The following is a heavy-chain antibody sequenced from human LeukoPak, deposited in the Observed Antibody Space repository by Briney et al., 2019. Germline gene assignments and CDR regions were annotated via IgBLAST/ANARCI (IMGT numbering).Heavy chain of an antibody. D-gene: IGHD2-2*01. CDR2: ICYSGST. Sequence: SETLSLACTVSGGSISSYYWSWIRQPPGKGLEWIGYICYSGSTNYNPSLKSRVTISVDTSKNQFSLKLSSVTAADTAVYYCARGGDIVVVPAAPDNWFDPWGQGTLVTVPS. CDR1: GGSISSYY. V-gene: IGHV4-59*01. J-gene: IGHJ5*02. CDR3: ARGGDIVVVPAAPDNWFDP.